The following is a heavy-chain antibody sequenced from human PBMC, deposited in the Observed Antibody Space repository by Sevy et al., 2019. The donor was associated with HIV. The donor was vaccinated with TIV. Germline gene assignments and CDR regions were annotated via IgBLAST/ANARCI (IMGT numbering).Heavy chain of an antibody. V-gene: IGHV3-33*01. D-gene: IGHD4-17*01. CDR3: ARDLEFYDNGDYGPAFMPDY. Sequence: GGSLRLSCAASGFTFSSYGMHWVRQAPGKGLEWVALIWFDGSNTYYADSVKGRFSISRDIAKNTLPLKMNSLRGEDTAVYYCARDLEFYDNGDYGPAFMPDYWGQGTLVTVSS. CDR2: IWFDGSNT. CDR1: GFTFSSYG. J-gene: IGHJ4*02.